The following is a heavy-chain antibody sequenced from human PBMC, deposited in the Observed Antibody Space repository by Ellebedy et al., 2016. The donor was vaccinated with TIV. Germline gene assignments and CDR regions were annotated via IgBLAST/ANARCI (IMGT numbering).Heavy chain of an antibody. Sequence: PGGSLRLSCAASGFTFSSYTMNWVRQAPGKGLEWVSYISNSAIYYADSVKGRFTISRDNAKNSLYLQMNSLRAEDTAVYYCARDSHIHSPWGQGTLVTVSS. CDR3: ARDSHIHSP. D-gene: IGHD2-21*01. CDR2: ISNSAI. J-gene: IGHJ5*02. V-gene: IGHV3-48*01. CDR1: GFTFSSYT.